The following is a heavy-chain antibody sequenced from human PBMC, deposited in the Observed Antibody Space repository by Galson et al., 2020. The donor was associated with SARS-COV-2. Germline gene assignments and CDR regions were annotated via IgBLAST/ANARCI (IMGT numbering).Heavy chain of an antibody. CDR3: AQERISTTGRPFDF. D-gene: IGHD1-1*01. CDR2: IYWDDDK. J-gene: IGHJ4*02. CDR1: GFSLSTPGVG. Sequence: SGPTLVKPTRALTLTCTFSGFSLSTPGVGVGWIRQPPGKALEWLALIYWDDDKRYSPSLKSRLTITKDTSKNQVVLTMTNMDPVDTATYYCAQERISTTGRPFDFWGQGTLVTVSS. V-gene: IGHV2-5*02.